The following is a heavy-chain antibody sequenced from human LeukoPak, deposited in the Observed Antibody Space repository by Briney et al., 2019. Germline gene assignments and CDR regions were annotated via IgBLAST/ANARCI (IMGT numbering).Heavy chain of an antibody. V-gene: IGHV4-4*07. CDR3: ARDKCGGDCYEDWFDP. J-gene: IGHJ5*02. Sequence: SETLSLTCTVSGGSISSYYWSWIRQPAGKGLEWIGRIYTSGSTNYNPSLKSRVTMSLDTSKNQFFLKLSSVTAADTAVYYCARDKCGGDCYEDWFDPWGQGTLVTVSS. CDR1: GGSISSYY. D-gene: IGHD2-21*02. CDR2: IYTSGST.